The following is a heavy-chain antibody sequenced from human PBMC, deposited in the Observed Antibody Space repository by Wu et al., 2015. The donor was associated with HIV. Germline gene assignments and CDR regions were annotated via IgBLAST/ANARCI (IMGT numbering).Heavy chain of an antibody. CDR2: INPNSGGT. CDR3: ARGRGSGSYAFDI. Sequence: QIQLVQSGAEVKKPGASVKVSCKASGYSFSDYYMHWVRQAPGQGLEWMGWINPNSGGTNYAQKFQGRVTMTRDTSISTAYMELSRLRSDDTAVYYCARGRGSGSYAFDIWGQGTMVTVSS. V-gene: IGHV1-2*02. D-gene: IGHD3-10*01. J-gene: IGHJ3*02. CDR1: GYSFSDYY.